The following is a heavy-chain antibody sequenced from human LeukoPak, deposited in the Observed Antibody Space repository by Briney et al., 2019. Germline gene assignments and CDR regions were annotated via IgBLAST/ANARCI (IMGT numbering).Heavy chain of an antibody. CDR2: IRGSDGNT. CDR1: GFTFSAYA. J-gene: IGHJ2*01. Sequence: PGGSLRLSCAASGFTFSAYAMTWVRQAPGKGLEWVSAIRGSDGNTYYADSVKGRFTISRDNSRDTLYLQMNSLRAEDTAVYFCPRAVGATRFWSLGLWGRGTLVNVSS. CDR3: PRAVGATRFWSLGL. D-gene: IGHD1-26*01. V-gene: IGHV3-23*01.